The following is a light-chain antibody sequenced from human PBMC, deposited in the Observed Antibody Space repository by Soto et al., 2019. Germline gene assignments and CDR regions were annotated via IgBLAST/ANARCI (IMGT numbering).Light chain of an antibody. CDR3: QQYDILPIT. CDR2: DAS. J-gene: IGKJ5*01. Sequence: DIQVTQSPPSLFASGGDRGTITWQATQEINMYLNWYQQKPGKAPNLLIYDASNLEIGVPSRFSGSGSGTHFKFTIGRLQTEDIGTYYCQQYDILPITFGRGTRLEIK. V-gene: IGKV1-33*01. CDR1: QEINMY.